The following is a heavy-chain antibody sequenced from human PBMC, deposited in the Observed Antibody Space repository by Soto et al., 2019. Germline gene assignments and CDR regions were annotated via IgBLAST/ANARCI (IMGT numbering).Heavy chain of an antibody. D-gene: IGHD4-17*01. CDR1: GGSISSDY. CDR3: ERDELDYDHAFDI. J-gene: IGHJ3*02. CDR2: IYYSGST. Sequence: SETLSLTCTVSGGSISSDYWSWIRQPPGKGLEWIGYIYYSGSTNYNPSLKSRVTISVDTSKSQFSLKLSSVTAADTAVYYCERDELDYDHAFDIWGQGTMVTVSS. V-gene: IGHV4-59*01.